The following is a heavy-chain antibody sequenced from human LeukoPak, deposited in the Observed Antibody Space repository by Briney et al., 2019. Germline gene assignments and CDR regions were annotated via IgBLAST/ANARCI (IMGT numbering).Heavy chain of an antibody. Sequence: GGSLRLSCAASGFTFSNSAMYWVRQSPGKGLEWVSTINDSGEGTYYADSVKGRFTISRDNSKSTLYLQMNSLRAEDTAVFYCAKSDSSAFYYKTFDIWGLGTLVTVSS. V-gene: IGHV3-23*01. J-gene: IGHJ3*02. D-gene: IGHD3-22*01. CDR3: AKSDSSAFYYKTFDI. CDR1: GFTFSNSA. CDR2: INDSGEGT.